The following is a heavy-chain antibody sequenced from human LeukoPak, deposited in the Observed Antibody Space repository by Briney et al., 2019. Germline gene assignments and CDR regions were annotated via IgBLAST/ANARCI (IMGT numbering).Heavy chain of an antibody. CDR3: ARVLLWFGEPKGGMDV. V-gene: IGHV3-48*03. D-gene: IGHD3-10*01. CDR1: GFTFSSYE. J-gene: IGHJ4*02. Sequence: GGSLRLSCAASGFTFSSYEMNWVRQAPGKGLEWVSYISSSGSTIYYADSVKGRFTISRDNAKNSLYLQMNSLRAEDTAVYYCARVLLWFGEPKGGMDVWGQGTLVTVSS. CDR2: ISSSGSTI.